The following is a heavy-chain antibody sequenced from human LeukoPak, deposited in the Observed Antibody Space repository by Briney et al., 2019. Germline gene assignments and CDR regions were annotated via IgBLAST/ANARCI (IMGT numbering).Heavy chain of an antibody. CDR1: GFTFSSYA. D-gene: IGHD6-13*01. J-gene: IGHJ4*02. CDR2: ISGSGGST. Sequence: GGSLRLSCAASGFTFSSYAMSWVRQAPGKGLEWVSAISGSGGSTYYADSVKGRFTISRDNAKNSLYLQMNSLRAEDTAVYYCARDKQQLANFDYWGQGTPVTVSS. CDR3: ARDKQQLANFDY. V-gene: IGHV3-23*01.